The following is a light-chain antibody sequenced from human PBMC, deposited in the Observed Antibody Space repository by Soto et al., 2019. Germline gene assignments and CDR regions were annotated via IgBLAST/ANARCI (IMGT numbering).Light chain of an antibody. CDR1: QGISSH. CDR2: AAS. V-gene: IGKV1-9*01. CDR3: QQLNSYPYT. Sequence: DIQLTQSPSFLSASVGDRVTITCRASQGISSHLAWYQQKPGKAPKLLIYAASTLQSGVPSRFSGSGSGTEFTLTISSLQPVDFATYYCQQLNSYPYTFGQGTKLDIK. J-gene: IGKJ2*01.